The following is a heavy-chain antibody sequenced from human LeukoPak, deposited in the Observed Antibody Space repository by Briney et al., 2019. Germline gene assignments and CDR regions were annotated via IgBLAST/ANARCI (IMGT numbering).Heavy chain of an antibody. Sequence: LSGGSLKLSCAASGFTFRTYSMSWVRQAPGKGLEWVSYIGSGGSRTIYYADSVKGRFTVSRDNAKNSLYLQMNSLRAEDTALYYCAKDVGPYYYDSSGYYSSWGQGTLVTVSS. D-gene: IGHD3-22*01. J-gene: IGHJ5*02. CDR1: GFTFRTYS. CDR2: IGSGGSRTI. CDR3: AKDVGPYYYDSSGYYSS. V-gene: IGHV3-48*04.